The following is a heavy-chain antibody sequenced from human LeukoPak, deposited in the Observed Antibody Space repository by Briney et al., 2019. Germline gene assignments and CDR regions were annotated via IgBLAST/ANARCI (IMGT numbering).Heavy chain of an antibody. CDR2: ISSSSSHI. CDR1: GFTFSSYT. V-gene: IGHV3-21*01. J-gene: IGHJ6*01. D-gene: IGHD2-15*01. CDR3: ARGSEGYCSGGGCYYGMDV. Sequence: GGSLRLSCAASGFTFSSYTMNWVRQAPGKGLEWVSYISSSSSHIYYADSVKGRFTISRDNAENSLYLQMNSLRAEDTAVYYCARGSEGYCSGGGCYYGMDVWGQGTTVTVSS.